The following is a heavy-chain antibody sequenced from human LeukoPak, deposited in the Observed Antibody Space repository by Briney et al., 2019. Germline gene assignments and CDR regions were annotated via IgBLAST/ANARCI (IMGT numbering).Heavy chain of an antibody. J-gene: IGHJ6*02. CDR1: GFTFSNYW. D-gene: IGHD2-2*02. V-gene: IGHV3-7*04. Sequence: PGGSLRLSCAASGFTFSNYWMSWVRPAPGKGLEWVANIKRDGSENYYVDSVKGRLTISRDNAKNSLYLQMNSLRAEDTAVYYCARASGLGYCSSTSCYTRYYYYYGMGVWGQGTTVTVSS. CDR2: IKRDGSEN. CDR3: ARASGLGYCSSTSCYTRYYYYYGMGV.